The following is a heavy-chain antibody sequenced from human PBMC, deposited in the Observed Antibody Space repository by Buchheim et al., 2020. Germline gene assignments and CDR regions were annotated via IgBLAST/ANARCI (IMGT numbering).Heavy chain of an antibody. CDR1: GFTFSTYW. J-gene: IGHJ4*02. Sequence: EVQLVESGGDLVQPGKSLRLSCAASGFTFSTYWMSWVRQAPGMGLEWVANIKKDESEKYYVDSVEGRFTISRDNAKNTLYLQMNSLTADDTGVYYCARGLSVVTARDYFDSWGQGT. V-gene: IGHV3-7*01. CDR3: ARGLSVVTARDYFDS. D-gene: IGHD2-21*02. CDR2: IKKDESEK.